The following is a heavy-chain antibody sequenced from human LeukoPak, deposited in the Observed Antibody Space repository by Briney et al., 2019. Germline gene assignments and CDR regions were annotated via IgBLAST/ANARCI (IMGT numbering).Heavy chain of an antibody. CDR3: AKRGKFGERLPYYYYMDV. D-gene: IGHD3-10*01. CDR2: ILYDESNK. CDR1: GFTFSSYS. Sequence: AGSLRLSCAASGFTFSSYSLHWVRQAPGKGLEWVALILYDESNKNYADSVKGRFSISRHNSKNTLYLQMNSLRAEDTAVYYCAKRGKFGERLPYYYYMDVWGKGTTVTISS. J-gene: IGHJ6*03. V-gene: IGHV3-30*04.